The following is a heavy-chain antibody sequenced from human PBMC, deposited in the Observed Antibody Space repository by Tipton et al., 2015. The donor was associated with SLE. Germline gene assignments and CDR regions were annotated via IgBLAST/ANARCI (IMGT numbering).Heavy chain of an antibody. CDR2: IYPGDSDT. J-gene: IGHJ4*02. V-gene: IGHV5-51*01. CDR1: GYSFTSYW. CDR3: GKRGRWDHFDY. D-gene: IGHD1-26*01. Sequence: QLVQSGPEVKKPGESLKISCKGSGYSFTSYWIGWERQMPGKGLEWMGIIYPGDSDTRYSPTFQGQVTISADKSISPAFLQWRSLKASDSATYYCGKRGRWDHFDYWGQGTLVTVSS.